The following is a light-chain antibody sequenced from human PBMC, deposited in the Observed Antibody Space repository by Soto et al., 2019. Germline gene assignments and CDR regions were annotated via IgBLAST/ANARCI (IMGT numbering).Light chain of an antibody. CDR1: SADVGGYKY. V-gene: IGLV2-11*01. CDR2: DVT. CDR3: CSYAGSYTFVL. J-gene: IGLJ2*01. Sequence: QSALTQPRSVSGSPGQSVTISCTGTSADVGGYKYVSWYQQNPGKAPKLMIYDVTKRPSGVPDRFAGSKSGNTASLTISGLQTEDKADYYCCSYAGSYTFVLFGGGTKLTVL.